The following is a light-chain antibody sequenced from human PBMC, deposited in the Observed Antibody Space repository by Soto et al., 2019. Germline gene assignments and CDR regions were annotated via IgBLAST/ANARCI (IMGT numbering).Light chain of an antibody. CDR3: QQRSNWPPVT. CDR2: DAS. CDR1: QSVSSY. Sequence: EIVLTQSPATLSLSGGERATLSCRASQSVSSYLAWYQQKPAQAPRLLIYDASNRATGIPARFSGSGSGTDFTLTISSLEPEDFAVYYCQQRSNWPPVTFGQGTKLEIK. J-gene: IGKJ2*01. V-gene: IGKV3-11*01.